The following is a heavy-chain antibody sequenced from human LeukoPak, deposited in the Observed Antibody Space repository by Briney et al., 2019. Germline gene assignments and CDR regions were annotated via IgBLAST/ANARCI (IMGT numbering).Heavy chain of an antibody. V-gene: IGHV3-30*02. Sequence: GGSLRLSCAASGFTFSSYGMHWVRQAPGKGLEWVAFIRYDGSNKHYADSVKGRFTISRDDSKNTLSLQMNSLRVEDTAVYYCARDLAWGAFDYWGQGTLVTVSS. CDR3: ARDLAWGAFDY. D-gene: IGHD7-27*01. CDR1: GFTFSSYG. J-gene: IGHJ4*02. CDR2: IRYDGSNK.